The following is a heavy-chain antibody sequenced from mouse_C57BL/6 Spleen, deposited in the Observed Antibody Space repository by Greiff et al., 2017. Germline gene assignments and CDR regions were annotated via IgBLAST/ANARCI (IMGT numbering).Heavy chain of an antibody. CDR2: IDPSDSYT. Sequence: QVQLQQPGAELVKPGASVKLSCKASGYTFTSYWMQWVKQRPGQGLEWIGEIDPSDSYTNYNQKFKGKATLTVDTSSSTAYMQLSSRTSEDSAVYYCARGRITTVVAHDYWGQGTTLTVSS. V-gene: IGHV1-50*01. CDR3: ARGRITTVVAHDY. J-gene: IGHJ2*01. D-gene: IGHD1-1*01. CDR1: GYTFTSYW.